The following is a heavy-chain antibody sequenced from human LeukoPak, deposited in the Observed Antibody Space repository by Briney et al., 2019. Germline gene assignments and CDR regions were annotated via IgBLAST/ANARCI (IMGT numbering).Heavy chain of an antibody. Sequence: GGSLRLSCAASGFTFSSYAMSWVRQAPGKGLEWVSVLIGSSGSTDYADSVKGRFTISRDNSKNTVFLQMNSLRAEDTAVYYCARSPGLVPAAIRVWFDYWGQGTLVTVSS. D-gene: IGHD2-2*02. CDR1: GFTFSSYA. CDR3: ARSPGLVPAAIRVWFDY. J-gene: IGHJ4*02. V-gene: IGHV3-23*01. CDR2: LIGSSGST.